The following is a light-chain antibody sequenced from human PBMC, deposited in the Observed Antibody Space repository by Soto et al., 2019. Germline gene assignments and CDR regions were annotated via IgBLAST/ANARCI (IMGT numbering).Light chain of an antibody. J-gene: IGLJ1*01. CDR1: SSDVGGYNY. Sequence: QSALTQPASVSGAPGQSVTISCTGTSSDVGGYNYVYWYQQHPGKAPKLLIYEVSNRPSGVSNRFSGSKSGNTASLTISGLQAEDEADYYCKSYTSRSTVVFGTGTKVTVL. CDR3: KSYTSRSTVV. CDR2: EVS. V-gene: IGLV2-14*01.